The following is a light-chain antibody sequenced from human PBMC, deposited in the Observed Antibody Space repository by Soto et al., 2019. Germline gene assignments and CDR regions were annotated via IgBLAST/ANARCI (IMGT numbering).Light chain of an antibody. Sequence: QSVLTQPASVSGAPGQSITISCTATNSDVNYVSWHQQHPGKAPKLMIYGVINRSSGVSTRFSGSKSGNTASLTISWLQAEDEADYYCSSSISSNTFVFGTGTKVTVL. V-gene: IGLV2-14*01. CDR2: GVI. J-gene: IGLJ1*01. CDR3: SSSISSNTFV. CDR1: NSDVNY.